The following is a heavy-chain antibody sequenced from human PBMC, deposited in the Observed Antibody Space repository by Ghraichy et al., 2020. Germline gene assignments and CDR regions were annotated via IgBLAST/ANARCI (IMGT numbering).Heavy chain of an antibody. CDR1: GFTFSNYA. J-gene: IGHJ4*02. V-gene: IGHV3-23*01. CDR2: ISSSAGST. CDR3: AKAGANFFDY. Sequence: GGSLRLSCAASGFTFSNYAMAWVRQAPGKGLEWVSTISSSAGSTFYPDSVRGRFTISRDNSKNTLYLQMNSLRAEDTAVYYCAKAGANFFDYWGQGALVTISP. D-gene: IGHD1-26*01.